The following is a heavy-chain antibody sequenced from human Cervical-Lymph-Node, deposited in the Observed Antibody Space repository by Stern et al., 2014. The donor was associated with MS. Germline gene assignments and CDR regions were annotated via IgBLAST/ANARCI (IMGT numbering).Heavy chain of an antibody. CDR3: ARASDRSGYYPDYFQY. J-gene: IGHJ1*01. V-gene: IGHV1-69*12. CDR1: GGTFSNYA. CDR2: LIIIFDTA. Sequence: QDQLVQSGPEVKKPGSSVKVSCKASGGTFSNYAISWVRQAPGQGLEWMGGLIIIFDTANYAQKFQGRVTISADESTSTAYMELSSLRSEDTAVYYCARASDRSGYYPDYFQYWGQGTPVTVSS. D-gene: IGHD3-22*01.